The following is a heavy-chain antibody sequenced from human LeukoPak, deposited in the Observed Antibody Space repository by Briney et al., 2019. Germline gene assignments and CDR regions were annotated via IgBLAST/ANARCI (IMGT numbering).Heavy chain of an antibody. Sequence: GGSLRLSCAASGLTVTKAWMSWVRQAPGKGLEWVGRIKSKTAGGTTDYAAPVKGRFTISSDDSKNTLYLQMNSLKIEDTAVYYCTTDLDYIGSCDYWGQGALVTVSS. D-gene: IGHD1-26*01. CDR1: GLTVTKAW. CDR2: IKSKTAGGTT. CDR3: TTDLDYIGSCDY. J-gene: IGHJ4*02. V-gene: IGHV3-15*01.